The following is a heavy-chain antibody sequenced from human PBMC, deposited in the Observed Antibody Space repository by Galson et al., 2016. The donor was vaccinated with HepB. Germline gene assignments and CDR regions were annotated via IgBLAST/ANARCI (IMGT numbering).Heavy chain of an antibody. J-gene: IGHJ4*02. CDR1: GDSVSNNTVT. D-gene: IGHD3-16*01. CDR2: TYPRSKWFN. V-gene: IGHV6-1*01. Sequence: CAISGDSVSNNTVTWNWIRQSPSRGLEWLGRTYPRSKWFNDYAVSVKSRITVNPDTSRNQFSLQLSSVTPEDTAGYYCARRGQMQAFDYWDQGTLVTVSS. CDR3: ARRGQMQAFDY.